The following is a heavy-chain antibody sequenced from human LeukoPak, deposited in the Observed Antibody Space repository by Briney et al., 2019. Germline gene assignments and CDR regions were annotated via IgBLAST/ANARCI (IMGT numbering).Heavy chain of an antibody. CDR1: GGSISSYY. Sequence: SETLSLTCTVSGGSISSYYWSWIRQPPGKGLDWIGYIYYSGSTNYNPSLKSRVTISVDTSKNQFSLKLSSVTAADTAVYYCARTGYSSGWSSTYFDYWGQGTLVTVSS. D-gene: IGHD6-19*01. J-gene: IGHJ4*02. V-gene: IGHV4-59*01. CDR2: IYYSGST. CDR3: ARTGYSSGWSSTYFDY.